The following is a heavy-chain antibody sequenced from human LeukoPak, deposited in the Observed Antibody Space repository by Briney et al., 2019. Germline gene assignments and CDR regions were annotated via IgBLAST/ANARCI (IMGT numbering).Heavy chain of an antibody. J-gene: IGHJ5*02. CDR3: ARVNPFTMVRGVIINGGPWFDP. D-gene: IGHD3-10*01. CDR1: GYTFTSYG. Sequence: WASVKVSCKASGYTFTSYGISWVRQAPGQGLEWMGWISAYNGNTNYAQKLQGRVTMTTDTSTSTAYMELRSLRSDDTAVYYCARVNPFTMVRGVIINGGPWFDPWGQGTLVTVSS. CDR2: ISAYNGNT. V-gene: IGHV1-18*01.